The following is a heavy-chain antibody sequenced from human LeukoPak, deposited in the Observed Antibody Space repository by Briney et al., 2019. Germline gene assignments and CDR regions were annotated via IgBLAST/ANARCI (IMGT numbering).Heavy chain of an antibody. CDR1: GFTFSSYG. V-gene: IGHV3-33*01. Sequence: RSLRLSCAASGFTFSSYGMHWVRQAPGKGLEWVAVIWYDGSNKYYADSVKGRFTISRDNSKNTLYLQMNSLRAEDTAVYYCARDLGSGCDFDYWGQGTLVTVSS. CDR2: IWYDGSNK. J-gene: IGHJ4*02. D-gene: IGHD6-19*01. CDR3: ARDLGSGCDFDY.